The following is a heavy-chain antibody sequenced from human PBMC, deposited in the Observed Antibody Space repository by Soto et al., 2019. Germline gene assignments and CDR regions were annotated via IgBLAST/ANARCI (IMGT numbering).Heavy chain of an antibody. CDR3: ASEYSSSAIYYYYGMDV. CDR2: IYPGDSDT. Sequence: PGESLKISCKGSGYNFTSYWIGWVRQMPGKGLEWMGIIYPGDSDTRYSPSFQGQVTFSADKSISTAYLQWSSLKASDTAMYYCASEYSSSAIYYYYGMDVWGQGTTVTVSS. J-gene: IGHJ6*02. CDR1: GYNFTSYW. V-gene: IGHV5-51*01. D-gene: IGHD6-6*01.